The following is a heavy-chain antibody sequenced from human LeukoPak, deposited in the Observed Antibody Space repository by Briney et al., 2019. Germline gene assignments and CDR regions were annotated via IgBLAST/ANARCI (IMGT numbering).Heavy chain of an antibody. CDR1: VYTFINYD. Sequence: ASLQVSCKASVYTFINYDISWVRQAPGGGLVSGGWISVYNGNTKYAQNLQGRVTLTTDKSTSTAYMELRSLRSDDTAVYYCARGSYTTYDPRSPYYFDYWGQGTLVTVSS. CDR3: ARGSYTTYDPRSPYYFDY. CDR2: ISVYNGNT. D-gene: IGHD1-26*01. V-gene: IGHV1-18*01. J-gene: IGHJ4*02.